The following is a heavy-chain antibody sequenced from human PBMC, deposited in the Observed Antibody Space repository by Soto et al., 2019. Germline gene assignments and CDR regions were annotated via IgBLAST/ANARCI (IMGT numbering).Heavy chain of an antibody. J-gene: IGHJ5*02. V-gene: IGHV3-48*03. CDR1: GFTFSYYE. CDR3: ARDTGRASADL. Sequence: EVQLAESGGDLVQPGGSLRLSCVGSGFTFSYYEMNWVRQAPGKGLERVAFISHTDRLTHYPDSVKGRFTISRDNAHNSLYLEMTSLRVEDTGVYYCARDTGRASADLWGQGTLVTVSS. D-gene: IGHD6-13*01. CDR2: ISHTDRLT.